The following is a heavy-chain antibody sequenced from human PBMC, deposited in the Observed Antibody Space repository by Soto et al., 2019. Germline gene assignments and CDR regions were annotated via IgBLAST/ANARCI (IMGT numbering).Heavy chain of an antibody. J-gene: IGHJ6*03. Sequence: GGSLRLSCAASGFTFSSYSMNWVRQAPGKGLEWVSYISSSSSTIYYADSVKGRFTISRDNAKNSLYLQMNSLRAEDTAVYYCARDQYDYIWGSYREFYYYYYMDVWGKGTTVTVSS. CDR1: GFTFSSYS. D-gene: IGHD3-16*02. CDR2: ISSSSSTI. V-gene: IGHV3-48*01. CDR3: ARDQYDYIWGSYREFYYYYYMDV.